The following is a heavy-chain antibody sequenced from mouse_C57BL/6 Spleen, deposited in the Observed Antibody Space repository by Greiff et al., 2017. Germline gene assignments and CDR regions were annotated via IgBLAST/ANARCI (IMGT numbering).Heavy chain of an antibody. CDR3: ARSNYGTAWFAY. V-gene: IGHV1-55*01. CDR1: GYTFPSYW. Sequence: QVQLQQPGAELVKPGASVQMSCKASGYTFPSYWITWVKQRPGQGLEWIGDIYPGSGSTNYNEKVKRKATLTVDKSSSTTYMQLSSLTSEDSAVYYCARSNYGTAWFAYWGQGTLVTVSA. D-gene: IGHD1-1*01. CDR2: IYPGSGST. J-gene: IGHJ3*01.